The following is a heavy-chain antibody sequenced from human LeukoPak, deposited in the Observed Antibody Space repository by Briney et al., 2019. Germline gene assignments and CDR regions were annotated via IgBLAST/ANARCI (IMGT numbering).Heavy chain of an antibody. J-gene: IGHJ4*02. CDR1: GFTFSSYA. D-gene: IGHD6-19*01. V-gene: IGHV3-23*01. Sequence: GGSLRLSCAASGFTFSSYAMSWVRQAPGKGLEWVSAISGSGGSTYYADSVKGRFTISRDNSKNTLYLQMNSLRAENTVVYYCAKDGYSSGWSDYWGQGTLVTVSS. CDR2: ISGSGGST. CDR3: AKDGYSSGWSDY.